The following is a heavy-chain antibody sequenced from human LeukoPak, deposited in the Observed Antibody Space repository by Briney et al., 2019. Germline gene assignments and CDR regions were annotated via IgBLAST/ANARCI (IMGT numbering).Heavy chain of an antibody. Sequence: GESLKISCKGSGYSFTNYWIGWARQMPGKGLEWMGIIYPGDSDSRYSPSFQGQVTISADKSISTAYLQWSSLTASDTAMYYCARSRSIIIQSTFDTWGQGTMVTVSS. V-gene: IGHV5-51*01. J-gene: IGHJ3*02. CDR2: IYPGDSDS. CDR1: GYSFTNYW. CDR3: ARSRSIIIQSTFDT. D-gene: IGHD3-3*01.